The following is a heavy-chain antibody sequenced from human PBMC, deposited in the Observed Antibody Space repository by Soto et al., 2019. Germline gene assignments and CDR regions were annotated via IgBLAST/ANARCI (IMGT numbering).Heavy chain of an antibody. J-gene: IGHJ6*02. CDR1: GFTFGTYW. Sequence: GGSLRLSCAASGFTFGTYWMHWVRRPPGKGLVWVSSISSSSSYIYYADSVKGRFTISRDNAKNSLYLQMNSLRAEDTAVYYCARGMGIAARPSFLPIGMDVWGQGTTVTVSS. CDR3: ARGMGIAARPSFLPIGMDV. D-gene: IGHD6-6*01. V-gene: IGHV3-21*01. CDR2: ISSSSSYI.